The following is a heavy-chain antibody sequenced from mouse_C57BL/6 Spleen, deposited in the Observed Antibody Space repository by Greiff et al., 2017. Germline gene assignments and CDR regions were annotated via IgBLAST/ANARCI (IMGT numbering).Heavy chain of an antibody. J-gene: IGHJ2*01. D-gene: IGHD1-1*01. CDR2: INPNNGGT. Sequence: EVKLQESGPELVKPGASVKIPCKASGYTFTDYNMDWVKQSHGKSLEWIGDINPNNGGTTYNQKFKGKATLTVDKSSSTAYMELRSLTSEDTAVYYCARRIYYYGSSSFDYWGQGTTLTVSS. CDR3: ARRIYYYGSSSFDY. CDR1: GYTFTDYN. V-gene: IGHV1-18*01.